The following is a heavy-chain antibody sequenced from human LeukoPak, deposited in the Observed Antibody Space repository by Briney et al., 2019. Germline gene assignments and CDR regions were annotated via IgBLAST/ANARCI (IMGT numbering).Heavy chain of an antibody. CDR2: IYYSGST. CDR3: ARAARAIDY. J-gene: IGHJ4*02. V-gene: IGHV4-59*12. Sequence: SETLSLTCTVSGGSISSYYWSWIRQPPGKGLEWIGYIYYSGSTNYNPSLKSRVTISVDKSKNQFSLKLSSVTAADTVVYYCARAARAIDYWGQGTLVTVSS. CDR1: GGSISSYY.